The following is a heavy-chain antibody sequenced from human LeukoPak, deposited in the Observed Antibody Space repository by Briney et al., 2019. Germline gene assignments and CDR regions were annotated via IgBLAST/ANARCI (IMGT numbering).Heavy chain of an antibody. D-gene: IGHD2/OR15-2a*01. CDR1: GFTFSDYY. CDR3: ARDLYFDTFSGNWFDP. CDR2: ISGSGTSI. V-gene: IGHV3-11*04. Sequence: GGSLRLSCAASGFTFSDYYMSWIRQAPGKGLEWVSYISGSGTSIYYADSVKGRFIISRDNAKNSLYLQMNSLRAEDTAVYYCARDLYFDTFSGNWFDPWGQGTLVSVSS. J-gene: IGHJ5*02.